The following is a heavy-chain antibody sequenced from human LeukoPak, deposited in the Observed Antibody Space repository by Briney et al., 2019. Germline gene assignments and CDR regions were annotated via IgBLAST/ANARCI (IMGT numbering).Heavy chain of an antibody. V-gene: IGHV3-23*01. J-gene: IGHJ4*02. CDR3: AKGYSSGWSEGFLDN. CDR2: ISDSAGRT. D-gene: IGHD6-19*01. Sequence: GGSLRLSCAASGFTFSSYAMSWVRQAPGKGLEWVSSISDSAGRTYHADSVKGRFTTSRDTSKNTLFLQMDSLRAEDTAVYYCAKGYSSGWSEGFLDNWGQGTLVTVSS. CDR1: GFTFSSYA.